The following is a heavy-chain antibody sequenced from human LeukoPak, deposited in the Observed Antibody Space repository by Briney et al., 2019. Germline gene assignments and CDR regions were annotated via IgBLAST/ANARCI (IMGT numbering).Heavy chain of an antibody. Sequence: ASVKVSCTASGYTFTGYYMHWVRQAPGQGLEWMGWINPNSGGTNYAQTFQGRVTMTRDTSISTAYMELSRLRSDDTAVYYCARDRTRTGYSSGWYHDYWGQGTLVTVSS. CDR2: INPNSGGT. CDR3: ARDRTRTGYSSGWYHDY. D-gene: IGHD6-19*01. CDR1: GYTFTGYY. V-gene: IGHV1-2*02. J-gene: IGHJ4*02.